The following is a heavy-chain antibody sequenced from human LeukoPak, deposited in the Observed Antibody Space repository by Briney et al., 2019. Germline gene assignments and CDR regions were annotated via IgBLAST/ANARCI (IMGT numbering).Heavy chain of an antibody. CDR3: ARDIDWGFDY. J-gene: IGHJ4*02. CDR1: GFTFSSYA. CDR2: ISGSGGST. V-gene: IGHV3-23*01. Sequence: GGSLRLSCAASGFTFSSYAMSWVRQAPGKGLEWVSAISGSGGSTYYADSVKGRFTISRDNAKNSLYLQMNSLRDEDTALYYCARDIDWGFDYWGQGTLVTVSS. D-gene: IGHD7-27*01.